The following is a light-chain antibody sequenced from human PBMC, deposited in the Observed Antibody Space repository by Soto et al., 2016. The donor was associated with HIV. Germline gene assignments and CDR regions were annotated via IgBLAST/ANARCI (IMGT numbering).Light chain of an antibody. V-gene: IGLV3-21*03. J-gene: IGLJ2*01. Sequence: SYVLTQPPSVSVAPGKTARITCGGNNIGIKSVHWYQQKPGQAPVLVVYDDSDRPSGIPERFSGSNSGNTATLTISRVEAGDEADYCCQVWDSDIEHPVFGGGTKLTVL. CDR2: DDS. CDR1: NIGIKS. CDR3: QVWDSDIEHPV.